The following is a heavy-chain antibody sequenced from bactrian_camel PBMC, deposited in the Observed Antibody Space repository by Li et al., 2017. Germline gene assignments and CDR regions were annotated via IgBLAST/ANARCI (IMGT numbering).Heavy chain of an antibody. D-gene: IGHD2*01. V-gene: IGHV3S1*01. CDR1: GDTYSTSC. CDR3: APVASNY. J-gene: IGHJ4*01. CDR2: IYTGRGTT. Sequence: HVQLVESGGGSVQSGGSLRLSCAASGDTYSTSCMGWFRQVPGKEREGVAAIYTGRGTTYYFDSPKDRFTISTDNAKSTVYLQMDSVKSEDTATYFCAPVASNYWGQGTQVTVS.